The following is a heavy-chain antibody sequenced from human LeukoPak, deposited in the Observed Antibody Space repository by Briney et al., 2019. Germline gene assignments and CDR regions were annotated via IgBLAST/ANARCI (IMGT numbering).Heavy chain of an antibody. D-gene: IGHD3-22*01. Sequence: PGGSLRLSCAASGFTFSSYGMHWVRQARGKGLEWVAVIWYDGSNKYYADSVKGRFTISRDNSKNTLYLQMNSLRAEDTAVYYCAREGYYDSSGDAFDIWGQGTMVTVSS. J-gene: IGHJ3*02. V-gene: IGHV3-33*01. CDR1: GFTFSSYG. CDR2: IWYDGSNK. CDR3: AREGYYDSSGDAFDI.